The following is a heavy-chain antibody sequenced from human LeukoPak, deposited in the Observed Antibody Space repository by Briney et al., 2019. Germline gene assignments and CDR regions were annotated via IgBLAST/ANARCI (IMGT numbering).Heavy chain of an antibody. Sequence: ASVKVSCKASGYTFTGYYMHWVRQAPGQGLEWMGWINPNSGGTNYAQKFQGRVTITRNTSISTAYMELSSLRSEDTAVYYCARAITMVRGALNYWGQGTLVTVSS. CDR2: INPNSGGT. CDR1: GYTFTGYY. V-gene: IGHV1-2*02. D-gene: IGHD3-10*01. CDR3: ARAITMVRGALNY. J-gene: IGHJ4*02.